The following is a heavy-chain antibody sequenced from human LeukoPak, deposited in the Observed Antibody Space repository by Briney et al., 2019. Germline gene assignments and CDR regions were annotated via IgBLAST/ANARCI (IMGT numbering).Heavy chain of an antibody. J-gene: IGHJ4*02. V-gene: IGHV4-59*01. Sequence: PSETLSLTCTVSGDSISSYYWSWIRQPPGKGLEWIGYIYYSGSTNYNPSLKSRVTISLDTSKKQFSLKLSSVTAADTAVYYCAREVPYYYDSSGYSYYFDYWGQGTLVTVSS. D-gene: IGHD3-22*01. CDR1: GDSISSYY. CDR2: IYYSGST. CDR3: AREVPYYYDSSGYSYYFDY.